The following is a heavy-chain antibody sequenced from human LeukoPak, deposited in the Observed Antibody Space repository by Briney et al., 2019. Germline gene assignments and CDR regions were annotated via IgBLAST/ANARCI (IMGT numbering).Heavy chain of an antibody. J-gene: IGHJ3*02. CDR1: GFTFSSYA. V-gene: IGHV3-23*01. D-gene: IGHD4-17*01. Sequence: GGSLRLSCAASGFTFSSYAMSWVRQAPVKGLEWVSAISGSGGSTYYADSVKGRFTISRDNSKNTLYLQMNSLRAEDTAVYYCAKDQHDYGDYLDAFDIWGQGTMVTVSS. CDR3: AKDQHDYGDYLDAFDI. CDR2: ISGSGGST.